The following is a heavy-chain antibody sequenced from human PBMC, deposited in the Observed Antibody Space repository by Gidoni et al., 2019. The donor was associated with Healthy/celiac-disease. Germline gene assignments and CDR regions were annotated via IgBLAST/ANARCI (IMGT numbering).Heavy chain of an antibody. Sequence: QLQLQESGPGLVKPSETLSLTCTVSGGSISSSSYYWGWIRQPPGKGLEWIGSIYYSGSTYYNPSLKSRVTISVDTSKNQFSLKLSSVTAADTAVYYCARLRPNYGYSYGWYDYWGRGTLVTVSS. CDR3: ARLRPNYGYSYGWYDY. CDR2: IYYSGST. V-gene: IGHV4-39*01. J-gene: IGHJ4*02. CDR1: GGSISSSSYY. D-gene: IGHD5-18*01.